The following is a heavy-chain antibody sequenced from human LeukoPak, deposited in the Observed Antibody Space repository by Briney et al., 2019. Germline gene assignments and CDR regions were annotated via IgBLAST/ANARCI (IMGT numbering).Heavy chain of an antibody. J-gene: IGHJ6*02. CDR2: IYHSGST. V-gene: IGHV4-30-2*02. CDR1: GGSISSGGYS. D-gene: IGHD4-17*01. CDR3: ARNFGDYYLEYYGMDV. Sequence: SQTLSLTCAVSGGSISSGGYSWSWIRQPPGKGLEWIGYIYHSGSTYYNPSLKSRVTISVDTSKNQFSLKLSSVTAADTAVYYCARNFGDYYLEYYGMDVWGQGTTVTVSS.